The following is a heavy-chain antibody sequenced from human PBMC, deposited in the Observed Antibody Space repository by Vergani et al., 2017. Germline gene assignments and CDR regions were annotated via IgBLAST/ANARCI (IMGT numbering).Heavy chain of an antibody. CDR1: GFTFSSYA. V-gene: IGHV1-69*18. CDR2: IIPIFGTA. J-gene: IGHJ3*02. Sequence: VQLLESEGGLVQPGGSLRLSCAASGFTFSSYAISWVRQAPGQGLEWMGRIIPIFGTANYEQKFQGRVTITADESTSTAYMELSSLRSEDTAVYYCARGGNWNDELEAFDIWGQGTMVTVSS. D-gene: IGHD1-20*01. CDR3: ARGGNWNDELEAFDI.